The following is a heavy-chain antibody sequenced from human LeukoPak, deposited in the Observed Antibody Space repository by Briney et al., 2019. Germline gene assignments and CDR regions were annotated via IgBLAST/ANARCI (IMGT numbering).Heavy chain of an antibody. CDR3: ARVEITFGGVMNFDH. V-gene: IGHV4-39*01. J-gene: IGHJ4*02. CDR1: GGSISSSSYY. CDR2: IYYSGST. D-gene: IGHD3-16*01. Sequence: SETLSLTCTVSGGSISSSSYYWGWIRQPPGKGLEWIGSIYYSGSTYYNPSLKSRVTISVDTSKNQFSLKLSSVTAADTAVYYCARVEITFGGVMNFDHWGQGTLVTVSS.